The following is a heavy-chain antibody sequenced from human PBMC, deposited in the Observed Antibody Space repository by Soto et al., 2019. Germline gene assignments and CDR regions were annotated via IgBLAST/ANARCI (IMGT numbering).Heavy chain of an antibody. CDR1: GGSISSSSYY. Sequence: SETLSLTCTVSGGSISSSSYYWGWIRQPPGKGLEWIGSIYYSGSTYYNPSLKSRVTVSVDTSKNQFSLKLSSVTAADTAVYYCARGGGSGYYYVILWAFDYWGQGTLVTVSS. CDR3: ARGGGSGYYYVILWAFDY. D-gene: IGHD3-22*01. CDR2: IYYSGST. J-gene: IGHJ4*02. V-gene: IGHV4-39*01.